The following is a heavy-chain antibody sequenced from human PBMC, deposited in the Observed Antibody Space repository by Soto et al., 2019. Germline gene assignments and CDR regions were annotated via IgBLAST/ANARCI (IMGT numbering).Heavy chain of an antibody. CDR1: GFTFSSYA. CDR3: AKGVWNYDYYYYYMDV. J-gene: IGHJ6*03. D-gene: IGHD1-7*01. Sequence: EVQLLESGGGLVQPGGSLRLSCAASGFTFSSYAMSWVRQAPGKGLEWVSAISGSGGSTYYADSVKGRFTISRDNSKNTLYLQMNSLRAEDTAVYYCAKGVWNYDYYYYYMDVWGKGTTVTVSS. V-gene: IGHV3-23*01. CDR2: ISGSGGST.